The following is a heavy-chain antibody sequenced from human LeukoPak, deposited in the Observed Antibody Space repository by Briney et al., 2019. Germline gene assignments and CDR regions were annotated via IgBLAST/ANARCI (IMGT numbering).Heavy chain of an antibody. CDR3: AVSFDY. D-gene: IGHD5/OR15-5a*01. V-gene: IGHV3-21*01. J-gene: IGHJ4*02. Sequence: GGSLRLSCAASGFTFSSYSMNWVRQAPGKGLEWVSSISNDGKYIYYADSVKGRFTISRDNAKNSLYLQMNSLRAEDTAVYYCAVSFDYWGQGTLVTVSS. CDR1: GFTFSSYS. CDR2: ISNDGKYI.